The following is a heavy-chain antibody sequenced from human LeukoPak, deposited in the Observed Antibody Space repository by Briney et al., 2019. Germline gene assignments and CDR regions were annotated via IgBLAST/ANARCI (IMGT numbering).Heavy chain of an antibody. D-gene: IGHD3-3*01. Sequence: SETLSLTCTVSGGSISSSSYYWGWPRQPPGTGLEWIGSIYYSGSTYYNPSLKSRVTISVDTSKNQFSLKLSSVTAADTAVYYCARLYTSVTIFGVVGDYGMDVWGQGTTVTVSS. V-gene: IGHV4-39*01. CDR2: IYYSGST. CDR1: GGSISSSSYY. J-gene: IGHJ6*02. CDR3: ARLYTSVTIFGVVGDYGMDV.